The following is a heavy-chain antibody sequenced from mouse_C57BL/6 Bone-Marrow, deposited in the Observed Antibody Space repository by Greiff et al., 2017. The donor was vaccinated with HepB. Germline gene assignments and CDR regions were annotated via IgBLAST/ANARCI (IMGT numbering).Heavy chain of an antibody. D-gene: IGHD1-1*01. CDR3: AKWTTTDYFDF. Sequence: VKLQQPGAELVMPGASVKLSCKASGYTFTSYWMHWVKQRPGQGLEWIGEIDPSDSYTNYNQKFKGKSTLTVDKSSSTAYMQLNSLTSEDSAVYYCAKWTTTDYFDFWGQGTTLTVSS. J-gene: IGHJ2*01. CDR1: GYTFTSYW. V-gene: IGHV1-69*01. CDR2: IDPSDSYT.